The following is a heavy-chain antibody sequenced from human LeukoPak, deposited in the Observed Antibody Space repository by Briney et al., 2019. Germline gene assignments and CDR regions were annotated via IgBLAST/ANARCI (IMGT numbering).Heavy chain of an antibody. V-gene: IGHV4-4*08. Sequence: SETLSLTCTVSGGSISSYYWSWIRQPPGKGLEWIGRIYTSGSTNYNPSLKSRVTISVDTSKNQFSLKLSSVTAADTAVYYCASMHFDCSGGSCYFWFDPWGQGTLVTVSS. CDR2: IYTSGST. CDR3: ASMHFDCSGGSCYFWFDP. D-gene: IGHD2-15*01. CDR1: GGSISSYY. J-gene: IGHJ5*02.